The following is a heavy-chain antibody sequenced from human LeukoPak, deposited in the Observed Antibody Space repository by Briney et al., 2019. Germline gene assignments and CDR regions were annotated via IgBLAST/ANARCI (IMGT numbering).Heavy chain of an antibody. J-gene: IGHJ3*02. D-gene: IGHD6-6*01. Sequence: PGGSLRLSCAASGFPFTSSAIYWVRQAPGKGLEWLALISNDGSEKYCVDSVTGRFTISRDNSKNTLYLQMNSLRAEDTAVYYCAREGAGQQRAVRAFDIWGQGTMVTVSS. CDR3: AREGAGQQRAVRAFDI. V-gene: IGHV3-30*03. CDR2: ISNDGSEK. CDR1: GFPFTSSA.